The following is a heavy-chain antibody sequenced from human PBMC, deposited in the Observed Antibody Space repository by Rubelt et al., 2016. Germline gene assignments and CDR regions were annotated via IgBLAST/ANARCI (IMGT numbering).Heavy chain of an antibody. CDR3: ARVLEKYYFDY. J-gene: IGHJ4*02. Sequence: QVQLVESGGGVVQPGRSLRLSCAASGFTFSSYWMSWVRQAPGKGLEWVAVISYDGSNNDYADSLKGRFTSSRDNSKNTLYLQMNSLRAEDTAVYYCARVLEKYYFDYWGQGTLVTVSS. CDR2: ISYDGSNN. CDR1: GFTFSSYW. V-gene: IGHV3-30*03.